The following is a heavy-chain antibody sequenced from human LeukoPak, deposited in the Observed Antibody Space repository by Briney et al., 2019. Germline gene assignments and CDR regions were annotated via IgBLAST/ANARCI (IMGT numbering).Heavy chain of an antibody. CDR1: GFTFSSYA. J-gene: IGHJ4*02. D-gene: IGHD1-7*01. Sequence: GGSLIPYCVAAGFTFSSYAMSWVRQAPGRGVGWDSVISGSGGSTNYAASVKGRFTISRDKSKNTLFLQMNSLRAEHTAVYYCARDRGNYEYSFDYWGQGTLVTVSS. CDR2: ISGSGGST. V-gene: IGHV3-23*01. CDR3: ARDRGNYEYSFDY.